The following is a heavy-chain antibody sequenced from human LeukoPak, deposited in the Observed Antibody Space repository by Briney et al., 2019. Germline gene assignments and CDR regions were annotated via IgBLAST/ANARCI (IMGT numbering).Heavy chain of an antibody. D-gene: IGHD4-17*01. J-gene: IGHJ3*02. CDR2: IYYSGST. CDR3: ARDGGADASDI. V-gene: IGHV4-31*03. CDR1: GGSISSGSYY. Sequence: SETLSLTCTVSGGSISSGSYYWSWIRQHPGKGLEWIGYIYYSGSTYYNPSLKSRLTISLETSKNQFSLKLSSVTAADTAVYYCARDGGADASDIWGQGTMVTVSS.